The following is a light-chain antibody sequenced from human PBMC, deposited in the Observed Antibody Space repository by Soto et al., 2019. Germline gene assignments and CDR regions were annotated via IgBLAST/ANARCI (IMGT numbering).Light chain of an antibody. J-gene: IGKJ4*01. CDR1: QSVSGY. CDR3: QQRSNWPST. V-gene: IGKV3-11*01. CDR2: AAS. Sequence: IVLTQSPATLSLSPGNRATLSCRASQSVSGYLAWYQQKPGQAPRLLIYAASNRATGIPARFSGSGSGPDFTLTITTLEPEDFAVYYCQQRSNWPSTFGGGTKVEI.